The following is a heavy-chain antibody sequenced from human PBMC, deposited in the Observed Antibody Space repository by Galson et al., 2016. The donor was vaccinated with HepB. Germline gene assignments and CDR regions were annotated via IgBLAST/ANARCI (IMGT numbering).Heavy chain of an antibody. CDR3: ARGKSLLTLPWNYGLDV. D-gene: IGHD1-1*01. CDR2: IETAGDT. Sequence: SLRLSCAASGFTFSIHDMHWVRQVTGKGLEWVSAIETAGDTYYPDSVKGRFTNSRENAKNYLYLQLNDLRAGDTAVYYCARGKSLLTLPWNYGLDVWGKGTAVTVSS. CDR1: GFTFSIHD. J-gene: IGHJ6*04. V-gene: IGHV3-13*01.